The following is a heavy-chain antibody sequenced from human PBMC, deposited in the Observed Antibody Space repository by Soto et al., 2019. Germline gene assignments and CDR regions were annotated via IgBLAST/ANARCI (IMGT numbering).Heavy chain of an antibody. CDR1: GYSFTSYW. Sequence: GESLKISCKGSGYSFTSYWISWVRQMPGKGLEWMGRIDPSDSYTNYSPSFQGHVTISADKSISTAYLQWSSLKASDTAMYYCAISSYYDILTGYYPYYGMDVWGQGTTVTVSS. CDR3: AISSYYDILTGYYPYYGMDV. D-gene: IGHD3-9*01. V-gene: IGHV5-10-1*01. J-gene: IGHJ6*02. CDR2: IDPSDSYT.